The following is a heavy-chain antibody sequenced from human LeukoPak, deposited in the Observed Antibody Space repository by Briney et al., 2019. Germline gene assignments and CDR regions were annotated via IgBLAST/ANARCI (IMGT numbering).Heavy chain of an antibody. D-gene: IGHD3-10*01. Sequence: PSETLSLTCTVSGGSISSYYWSWIRQPPGKGLEWIGYIYYSGSTNYNPSLKSRVTISVDTSENQFSLKLSSVTAADTAVYYCARGGVFYYGSGFQFDYWGQGTLVTVSS. CDR1: GGSISSYY. J-gene: IGHJ4*02. CDR2: IYYSGST. V-gene: IGHV4-59*01. CDR3: ARGGVFYYGSGFQFDY.